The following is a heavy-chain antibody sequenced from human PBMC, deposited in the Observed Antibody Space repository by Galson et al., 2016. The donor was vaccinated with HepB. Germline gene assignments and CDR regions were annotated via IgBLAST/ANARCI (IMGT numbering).Heavy chain of an antibody. J-gene: IGHJ4*02. D-gene: IGHD6-19*01. Sequence: SETLSPTCTVSGDSVSSGYFYCNWIRQSPGKGLEWIGYIFHGGVTSYTPSLKTRVRISVDTSNNQFSLNLNSMTTADTTVYYCARGVVVGGSGWLGNYDYWGQGTLVTVSS. CDR2: IFHGGVT. V-gene: IGHV4-61*01. CDR1: GDSVSSGYFY. CDR3: ARGVVVGGSGWLGNYDY.